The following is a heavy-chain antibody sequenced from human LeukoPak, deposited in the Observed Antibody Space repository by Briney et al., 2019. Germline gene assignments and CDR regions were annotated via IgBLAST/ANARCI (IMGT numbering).Heavy chain of an antibody. CDR2: IKSDGSDT. CDR1: GFTFSNYW. CDR3: VNYGWGRPA. D-gene: IGHD3-10*01. J-gene: IGHJ4*02. V-gene: IGHV3-74*03. Sequence: GGSLRLSCAASGFTFSNYWMHWVRQAPGKGLVWVSRIKSDGSDTTYADSVKGRFTISRDNAKNMLYLQMNSLRAEDTAVYYCVNYGWGRPAWGQGTLVTASS.